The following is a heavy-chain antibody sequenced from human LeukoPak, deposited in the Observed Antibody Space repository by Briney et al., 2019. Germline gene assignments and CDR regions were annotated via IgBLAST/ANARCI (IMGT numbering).Heavy chain of an antibody. Sequence: PSETLSLTCTVSGGSISSSSYYWGWIRQPPGKGLEWIGSIYYSGSTYYNPSLKSRVTISVDTSKNQFSLKLSSVTAADTAVYYCVRGGTSAAPGLDCWGQGTLVTVSS. CDR3: VRGGTSAAPGLDC. V-gene: IGHV4-39*07. J-gene: IGHJ4*02. D-gene: IGHD6-13*01. CDR2: IYYSGST. CDR1: GGSISSSSYY.